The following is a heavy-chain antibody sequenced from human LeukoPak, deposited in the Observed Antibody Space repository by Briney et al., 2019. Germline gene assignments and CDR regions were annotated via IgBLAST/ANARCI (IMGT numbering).Heavy chain of an antibody. CDR3: ARGVVPAAYPGNWFDP. D-gene: IGHD2-2*01. CDR2: IYTSGST. V-gene: IGHV4-4*07. Sequence: PAETLSLTCTVSGGSISSYYWSWIRQPAGKGLEWIWCIYTSGSTKYNPSLKSRVTMSVDTSKNQFSLKLSSVTAPDTGVYYCARGVVPAAYPGNWFDPWGQGTLVTVSS. J-gene: IGHJ5*02. CDR1: GGSISSYY.